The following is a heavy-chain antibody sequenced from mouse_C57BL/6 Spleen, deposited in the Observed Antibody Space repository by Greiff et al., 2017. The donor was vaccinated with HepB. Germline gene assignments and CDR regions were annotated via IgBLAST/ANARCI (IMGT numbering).Heavy chain of an antibody. D-gene: IGHD1-1*01. CDR1: GFNIKNTY. V-gene: IGHV14-3*01. J-gene: IGHJ3*01. CDR2: IDPANGNT. CDR3: ALYYYVSSYGWCAY. Sequence: EVKVEESVAELVRPGASVKLSCTASGFNIKNTYMHWVKQRPEQGLEWIGRIDPANGNTKYAPKCQGKATITADTSSNTAYLQLSSLTSEDTAIYYWALYYYVSSYGWCAYWGQGTLVTVSA.